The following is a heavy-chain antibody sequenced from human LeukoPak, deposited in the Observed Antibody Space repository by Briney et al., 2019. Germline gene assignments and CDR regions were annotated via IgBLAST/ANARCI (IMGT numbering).Heavy chain of an antibody. V-gene: IGHV3-21*01. CDR3: ARGGSYGDYSRV. Sequence: GGSLRLSCAASGFTFSRYTMTWVRQAPGKGLEWVSSISSSSSYIYYADSVKGRFTISRDNSLYLQMNSLRAEDTAVYYCARGGSYGDYSRVWGQGTTVTVSS. D-gene: IGHD4-17*01. J-gene: IGHJ6*02. CDR2: ISSSSSYI. CDR1: GFTFSRYT.